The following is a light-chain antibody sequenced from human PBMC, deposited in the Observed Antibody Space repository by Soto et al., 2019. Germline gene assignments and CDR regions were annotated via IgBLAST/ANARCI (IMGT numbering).Light chain of an antibody. CDR3: KQYGSSLWT. Sequence: EIVLTQSPGTLSLSPGERATLSCRASQSVSSSYLAWYQQKPGQAPRLLIYGASSRATGIPDRFSGSGSGTGFTLNISRLEAEDFAVYYCKQYGSSLWTFGQGTKVEIK. V-gene: IGKV3-20*01. CDR2: GAS. CDR1: QSVSSSY. J-gene: IGKJ1*01.